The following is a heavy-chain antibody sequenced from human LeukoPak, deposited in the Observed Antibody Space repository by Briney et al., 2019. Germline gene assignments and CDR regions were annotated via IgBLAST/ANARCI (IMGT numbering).Heavy chain of an antibody. CDR2: IHHSGIT. CDR1: VYSISSGYY. V-gene: IGHV4-38-2*02. Sequence: NTSETLSLTCTVSVYSISSGYYWGWIRQPPGKGLEWIGSIHHSGITYYNPSLKSRVTISVDTSKNQFSLKLSSVTAADTAVYYCARHSYCSGGSCYSEVDYWGQGTLVTVSS. CDR3: ARHSYCSGGSCYSEVDY. D-gene: IGHD2-15*01. J-gene: IGHJ4*02.